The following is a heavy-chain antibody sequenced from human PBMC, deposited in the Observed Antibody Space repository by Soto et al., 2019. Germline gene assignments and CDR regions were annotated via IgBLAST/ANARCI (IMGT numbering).Heavy chain of an antibody. CDR2: IYYSGST. CDR1: GGSVNNANYF. J-gene: IGHJ4*02. D-gene: IGHD5-12*01. CDR3: ARVDGYTYPNDY. V-gene: IGHV4-31*03. Sequence: QVRLEESGPGLVKPSETLSLICSVSGGSVNNANYFWNWIRHHPENGLEWIGYIYYSGSTRYNPSLKSRATLSIDTSKNQFSLRLNSVTVADTAVYFCARVDGYTYPNDYWGQGTLVTVSS.